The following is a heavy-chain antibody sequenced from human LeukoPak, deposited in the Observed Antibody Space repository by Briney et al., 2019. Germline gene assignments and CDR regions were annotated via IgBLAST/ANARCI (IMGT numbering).Heavy chain of an antibody. Sequence: GGSLRLSCVVSGFTFSSYTMNWVRQAPGKGLEWVSSISSSSSYIYYADSVKGRFTISRDNAKNSLYLQMNSLRAEDTAVYYCARDVVVSGYDYFGFDYWGQGTLVNVSS. J-gene: IGHJ4*02. V-gene: IGHV3-21*01. CDR1: GFTFSSYT. CDR2: ISSSSSYI. D-gene: IGHD5-12*01. CDR3: ARDVVVSGYDYFGFDY.